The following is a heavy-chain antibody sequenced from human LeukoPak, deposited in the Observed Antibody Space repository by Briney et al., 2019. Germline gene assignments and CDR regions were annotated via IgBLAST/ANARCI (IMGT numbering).Heavy chain of an antibody. CDR2: IVGSGRDT. Sequence: PGGSLRLSCAASGFTFSSYWMSWVRQAPGKGLEWVAGIVGSGRDTYYADSVKGRFTISRDNSKNTLYLKINSLRGDDTAIYYCARDPWYCSSTSCYSWYMDVWGKGTTVTVSS. CDR1: GFTFSSYW. CDR3: ARDPWYCSSTSCYSWYMDV. D-gene: IGHD2-2*01. J-gene: IGHJ6*03. V-gene: IGHV3-23*01.